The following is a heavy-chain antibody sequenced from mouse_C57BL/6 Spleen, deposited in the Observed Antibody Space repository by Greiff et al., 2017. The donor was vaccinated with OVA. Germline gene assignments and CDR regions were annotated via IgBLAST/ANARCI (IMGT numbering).Heavy chain of an antibody. CDR1: GYAFTNYL. J-gene: IGHJ4*01. CDR2: INPGSGGT. Sequence: QVQLKQSGAELVRPGTSVKVSCKASGYAFTNYLIEWVKQRPGQGLEWIGVINPGSGGTNYNEKFKGTATLTADKSSSTAYMQLSSRTSEDSAVYFCARFHSLYAMDYWGQGTSVTVSS. CDR3: ARFHSLYAMDY. V-gene: IGHV1-54*01.